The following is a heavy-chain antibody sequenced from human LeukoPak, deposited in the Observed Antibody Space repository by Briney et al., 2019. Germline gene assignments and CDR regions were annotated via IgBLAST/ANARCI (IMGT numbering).Heavy chain of an antibody. Sequence: SDTLSLTCTVSGGSISSSSYYWGWVRQPPGKGLEWIGSIYYSGSTYYNPSLKSRVTISVDTSKNQFSLKLSSVTAADTAVYYCARVRVVVVNYYFDYWGQGTLVTVSS. V-gene: IGHV4-39*01. J-gene: IGHJ4*02. CDR2: IYYSGST. D-gene: IGHD3-22*01. CDR1: GGSISSSSYY. CDR3: ARVRVVVVNYYFDY.